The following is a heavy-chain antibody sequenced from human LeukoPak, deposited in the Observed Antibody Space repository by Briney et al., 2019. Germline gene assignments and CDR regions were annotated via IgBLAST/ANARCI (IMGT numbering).Heavy chain of an antibody. CDR2: IGGSGSNT. J-gene: IGHJ4*02. D-gene: IGHD3-10*01. V-gene: IGHV3-23*01. CDR1: GFTFSNYA. CDR3: AKDRDRAPDY. Sequence: GGSLRLSCAASGFTFSNYAMSWVRQAPGKGLEWVSAIGGSGSNTFYADSVKGRFTISRDNSKNTLYLQMNSLRAKDTAVYYCAKDRDRAPDYWGQGTLVTVSS.